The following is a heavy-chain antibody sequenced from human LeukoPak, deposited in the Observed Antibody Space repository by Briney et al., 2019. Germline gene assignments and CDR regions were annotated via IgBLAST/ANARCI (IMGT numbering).Heavy chain of an antibody. Sequence: GASVKVSCKASGYTFTGYYMHWVRQAPGQGLEWMGWINPNSGGTNYAQKFQGRVTMTRDTSISTAYMELSRLRSDDTAVYYCARTPITIFGVVPYYFDYWGQGTLVTVSS. J-gene: IGHJ4*02. CDR1: GYTFTGYY. V-gene: IGHV1-2*02. D-gene: IGHD3-3*01. CDR3: ARTPITIFGVVPYYFDY. CDR2: INPNSGGT.